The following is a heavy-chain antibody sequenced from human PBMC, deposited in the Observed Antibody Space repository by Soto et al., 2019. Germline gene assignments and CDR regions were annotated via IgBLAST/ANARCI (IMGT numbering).Heavy chain of an antibody. CDR3: ARYYCTNNKCYAFDY. CDR2: IHYSGST. J-gene: IGHJ4*02. Sequence: PSETLSLTCTVSGGSISSYYWSWIRQPPGKGLEWIGYIHYSGSTKYNPSLKSRITISVDTSKNQFSLNLNSVTAADTAVYYCARYYCTNNKCYAFDYWGQGTLVTVSS. CDR1: GGSISSYY. D-gene: IGHD2-8*01. V-gene: IGHV4-59*01.